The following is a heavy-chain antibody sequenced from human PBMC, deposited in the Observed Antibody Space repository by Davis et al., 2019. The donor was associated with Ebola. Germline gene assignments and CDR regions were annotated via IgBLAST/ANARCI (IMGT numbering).Heavy chain of an antibody. CDR3: ATTPQYSSGQNKPFDY. CDR1: GFTFSSYA. D-gene: IGHD6-19*01. CDR2: IWDDGSNK. V-gene: IGHV3-33*08. Sequence: GGSLRLSCAASGFTFSSYAMSCVRQAPGKGLQWVAVIWDDGSNKYYADSVKGRFTISRDNSKNTLYLQMNSLRAEDTAVYYCATTPQYSSGQNKPFDYWGQGTLVTVSS. J-gene: IGHJ4*02.